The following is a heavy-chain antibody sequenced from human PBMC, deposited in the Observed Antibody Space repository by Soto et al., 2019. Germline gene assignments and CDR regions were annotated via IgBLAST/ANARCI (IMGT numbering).Heavy chain of an antibody. CDR3: AKVTGSYWPFEY. CDR1: GFTFSIYA. V-gene: IGHV3-23*01. D-gene: IGHD1-26*01. CDR2: ISGSGRST. Sequence: PGGSLRLSCAASGFTFSIYAMSWVRQPPGKGLEWVSSISGSGRSTYYADSVKGRFTISKDNSKNTLYLQMNSLRAEDTAVYYCAKVTGSYWPFEYWGQGTLVTVSS. J-gene: IGHJ4*02.